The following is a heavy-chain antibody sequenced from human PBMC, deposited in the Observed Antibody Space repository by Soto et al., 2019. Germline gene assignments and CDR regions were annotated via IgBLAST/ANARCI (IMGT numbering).Heavy chain of an antibody. Sequence: ETLSLTCTVSGGSISSYYWSWIRQPPGKGLEWIGYIYYSGSTNYNPSLKSRVTISVDTSKNQFSLKLSSVTAADTAVYYCARAQGVGCSGGSCYFNWFDPWGQGTLVTVSS. D-gene: IGHD2-15*01. J-gene: IGHJ5*02. V-gene: IGHV4-59*01. CDR1: GGSISSYY. CDR2: IYYSGST. CDR3: ARAQGVGCSGGSCYFNWFDP.